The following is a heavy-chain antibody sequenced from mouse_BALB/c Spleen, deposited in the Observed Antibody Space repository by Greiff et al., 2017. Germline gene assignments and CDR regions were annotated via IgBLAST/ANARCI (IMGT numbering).Heavy chain of an antibody. CDR3: ARNGLLQYFDV. V-gene: IGHV2-6-7*01. Sequence: VQGVESGPGLVAPSQSLSITCTVSGFSLTGYGVNWVRQPPGKGLEWLGMIWGDGSTDYNSALKSRLSISKDNSKSQVFLKMNSLQTDDTARYYCARNGLLQYFDVWGAGTTVTVSS. D-gene: IGHD2-3*01. CDR2: IWGDGST. CDR1: GFSLTGYG. J-gene: IGHJ1*01.